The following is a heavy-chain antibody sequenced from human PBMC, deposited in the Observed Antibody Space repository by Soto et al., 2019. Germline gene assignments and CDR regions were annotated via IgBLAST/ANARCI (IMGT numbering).Heavy chain of an antibody. V-gene: IGHV1-3*01. J-gene: IGHJ6*02. Sequence: ASVKVSCKASGYTFTSYAMHWVRQAPGQRLEWMGWINAGNGNTKYSRKFQGRVTITRDTSASTAYMELSSLRSEDTAVYYCARDVGSYYYYYYGMDVWGQGTTVTVSS. D-gene: IGHD3-10*01. CDR3: ARDVGSYYYYYYGMDV. CDR1: GYTFTSYA. CDR2: INAGNGNT.